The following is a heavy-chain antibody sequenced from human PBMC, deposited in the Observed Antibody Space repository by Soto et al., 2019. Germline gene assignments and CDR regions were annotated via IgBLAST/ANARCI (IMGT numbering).Heavy chain of an antibody. D-gene: IGHD5-12*01. CDR3: ARDQSLRGYSGYGSYYYYYYGMDV. J-gene: IGHJ6*02. CDR1: GYTFTGYY. Sequence: GASVKVSCKASGYTFTGYYMHWVRQAPGQGLEWMGWINPNSGGTNYAQKFKGWVTMTRDTSISTAYMELSRLRSDDTAVYYCARDQSLRGYSGYGSYYYYYYGMDVWG. V-gene: IGHV1-2*04. CDR2: INPNSGGT.